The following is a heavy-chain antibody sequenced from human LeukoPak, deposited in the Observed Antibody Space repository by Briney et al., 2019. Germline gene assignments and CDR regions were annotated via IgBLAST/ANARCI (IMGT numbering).Heavy chain of an antibody. D-gene: IGHD1-26*01. CDR3: ARKGVGATYYYYMDV. J-gene: IGHJ6*03. V-gene: IGHV3-21*01. CDR1: GFTFSSYS. CDR2: ISSSSSYI. Sequence: GGSLGLSCAASGFTFSSYSMNWVRQAPGKGLEWVSSISSSSSYIYYADSVKGRFTISRDNAKNSLYLQMNSLRAEDTAVYYCARKGVGATYYYYMDVWGKGTTVTVSS.